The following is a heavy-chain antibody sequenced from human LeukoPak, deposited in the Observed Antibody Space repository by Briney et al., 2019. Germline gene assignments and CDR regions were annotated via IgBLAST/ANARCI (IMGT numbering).Heavy chain of an antibody. V-gene: IGHV1-2*02. J-gene: IGHJ5*02. CDR1: GYTFTGYY. CDR3: ARDIEYSSSSPLVA. D-gene: IGHD6-6*01. Sequence: GASVKVSCKASGYTFTGYYMHWVRQAPGQGLEWMGWINPNSGGTNYAQKFQGRVTMTRDTSISTAYMELSRLRSDDTAVYYCARDIEYSSSSPLVAWGQGTLVTVSS. CDR2: INPNSGGT.